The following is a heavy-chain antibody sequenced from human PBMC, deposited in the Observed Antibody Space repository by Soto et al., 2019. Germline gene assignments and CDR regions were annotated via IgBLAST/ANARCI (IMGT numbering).Heavy chain of an antibody. CDR1: GFTFSSYA. D-gene: IGHD5-18*01. Sequence: GGSLRLSCAASGFTFSSYAMSWVRQAPGKGLEWVSAISGSGGSTYYADSVKGRFTISRDNSKNTLYLQMNSLRAEDTAVYYCAKHPNPNVDTAMVKGLDYWGQGTLVTVSS. CDR2: ISGSGGST. J-gene: IGHJ4*02. V-gene: IGHV3-23*01. CDR3: AKHPNPNVDTAMVKGLDY.